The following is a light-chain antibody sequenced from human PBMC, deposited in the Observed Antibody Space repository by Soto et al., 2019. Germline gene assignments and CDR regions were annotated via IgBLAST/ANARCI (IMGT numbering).Light chain of an antibody. J-gene: IGKJ5*01. CDR2: GTS. CDR1: QSVSSN. CDR3: QKYNNWPPFT. V-gene: IGKV3-15*01. Sequence: EIVMAQSPATLSVSPGDRATLSCRASQSVSSNLAWYQQKPGQSPRLLIYGTSTRATGVPARFSGSGSGTEFTLPISSLQSEDFAVYYCQKYNNWPPFTFGQGTRLEIK.